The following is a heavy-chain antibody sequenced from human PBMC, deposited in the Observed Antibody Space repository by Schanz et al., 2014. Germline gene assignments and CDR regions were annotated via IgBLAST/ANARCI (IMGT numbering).Heavy chain of an antibody. CDR1: GFTFSSYA. CDR3: VRDSFFAFDY. CDR2: VSRSTPDI. J-gene: IGHJ4*02. V-gene: IGHV3-48*01. D-gene: IGHD3-3*01. Sequence: EVQLFESGGGLVQPGGSLRLSCAASGFTFSSYAMSWVRQAPGKGLEWVSYVSRSTPDIYYADSVKGRFTMSRDNAKNSVFLQMNSLRAEDTAVYYCVRDSFFAFDYWGQGTLVTVSS.